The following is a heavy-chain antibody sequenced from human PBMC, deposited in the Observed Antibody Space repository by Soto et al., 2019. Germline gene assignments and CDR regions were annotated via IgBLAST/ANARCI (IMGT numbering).Heavy chain of an antibody. V-gene: IGHV5-51*01. Sequence: PGESLKISCKGSGDSFNSNWIAWVRQRPGRGLEWMGIIYPIDSDTRYSPSFQGQVTISVDRSINSAFLQWRSLRASDTATYYCARRSAVTTFYFYGMDVWGQGTTVTVSS. CDR1: GDSFNSNW. CDR3: ARRSAVTTFYFYGMDV. CDR2: IYPIDSDT. D-gene: IGHD4-17*01. J-gene: IGHJ6*02.